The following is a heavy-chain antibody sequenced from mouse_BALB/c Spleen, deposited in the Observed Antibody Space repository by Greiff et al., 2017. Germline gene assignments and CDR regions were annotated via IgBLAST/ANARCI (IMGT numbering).Heavy chain of an antibody. J-gene: IGHJ2*01. CDR3: SVLTERSAFDY. Sequence: SGTVLARPGASVKMSCKASGYTFTSYWMHWVEQRPGQGLEGIGANYPGNSDTSYNQKFKGKAKLTSVASTSTAYMELSSRTSEDAAVYYCSVLTERSAFDYWGQGTTLTVSS. V-gene: IGHV1-5*01. CDR2: NYPGNSDT. CDR1: GYTFTSYW. D-gene: IGHD4-1*01.